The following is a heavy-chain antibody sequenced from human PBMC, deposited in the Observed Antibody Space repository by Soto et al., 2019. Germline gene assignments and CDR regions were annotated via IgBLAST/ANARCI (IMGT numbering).Heavy chain of an antibody. V-gene: IGHV3-33*06. J-gene: IGHJ4*02. CDR2: IWHDGSNS. D-gene: IGHD3-3*01. Sequence: QVQLVESGGGVVQPGRSQRLSCTASGFTFSSYGMHWVRQAPGKGLEWVAFIWHDGSNSYYVDSVKGRLTISRDNSKNTLYLQMNSLRAEDTAVYYCAKPSYDYWSGYYHPFDYWGQGTLVTVSS. CDR3: AKPSYDYWSGYYHPFDY. CDR1: GFTFSSYG.